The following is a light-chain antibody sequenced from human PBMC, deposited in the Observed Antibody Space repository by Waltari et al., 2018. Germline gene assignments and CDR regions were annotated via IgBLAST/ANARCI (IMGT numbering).Light chain of an antibody. CDR3: YSADTSDNRV. CDR2: EDK. V-gene: IGLV3-10*01. J-gene: IGLJ3*02. Sequence: SYVLTQPPSVSVSPGQTALITCSGDALPTKYAYWYQQKSGQAPILVIYEDKLRPAGIPDRFSASSSGTVATLTISGAQVEDEAEYFCYSADTSDNRVFGGGTKLTVL. CDR1: ALPTKY.